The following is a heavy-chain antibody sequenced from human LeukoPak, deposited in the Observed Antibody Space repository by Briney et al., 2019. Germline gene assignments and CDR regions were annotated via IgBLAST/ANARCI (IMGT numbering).Heavy chain of an antibody. CDR1: GGSISSGGYY. J-gene: IGHJ6*02. CDR2: IYYCGST. D-gene: IGHD2-15*01. V-gene: IGHV4-31*03. CDR3: ASRRGYCSGGSCSSPYGMDA. Sequence: SQTLSLTCTVSGGSISSGGYYWSWIRQHPGKGLEWIGYIYYCGSTYYNPSLKSRVSISADTSKNQFSLKLSSVTAADTAVYYCASRRGYCSGGSCSSPYGMDAWGQGTTVTVSS.